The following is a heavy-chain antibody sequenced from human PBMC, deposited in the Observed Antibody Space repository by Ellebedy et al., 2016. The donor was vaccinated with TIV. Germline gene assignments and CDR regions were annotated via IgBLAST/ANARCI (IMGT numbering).Heavy chain of an antibody. CDR2: IYSGGDT. J-gene: IGHJ2*01. CDR1: GFTVSSNY. CDR3: ASKRFGYSSTWYRGWYFDL. V-gene: IGHV3-53*01. Sequence: GESLKISCAASGFTVSSNYMSWVRQAPGKGLEWVSVIYSGGDTYYADSLKGRFTIPRDNSNNTLYLQMNSLRAEDTAVYYCASKRFGYSSTWYRGWYFDLWGRGTLVTVSS. D-gene: IGHD6-13*01.